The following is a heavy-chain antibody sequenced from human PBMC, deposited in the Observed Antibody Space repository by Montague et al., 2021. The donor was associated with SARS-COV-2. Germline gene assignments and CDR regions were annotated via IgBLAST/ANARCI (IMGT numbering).Heavy chain of an antibody. CDR2: IFHTGRA. CDR3: ARVRLFYYLDY. D-gene: IGHD2/OR15-2a*01. Sequence: TLSLTCTVSGPSIRSGGYYWTWIRQHPGKGLEWFGYIFHTGRAXYKPSLETRVNISVDTSNNLFSLRLSSVTAADTAMYFCARVRLFYYLDYWGQGTLVTVSS. J-gene: IGHJ4*02. V-gene: IGHV4-31*03. CDR1: GPSIRSGGYY.